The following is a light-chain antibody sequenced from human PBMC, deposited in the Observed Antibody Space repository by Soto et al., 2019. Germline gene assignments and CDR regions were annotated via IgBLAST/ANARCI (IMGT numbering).Light chain of an antibody. CDR3: QQYNKWPQT. Sequence: EIVLTQSPCTLSLSPGERATLSCRASQSVSNNYLAWYQQKPGQAPRLLIYGSYTRATAIPARFSGSGSGTEFTLTISSLQSEDFAVYYCQQYNKWPQTFGQGTKVDIK. V-gene: IGKV3-15*01. CDR1: QSVSNN. J-gene: IGKJ1*01. CDR2: GSY.